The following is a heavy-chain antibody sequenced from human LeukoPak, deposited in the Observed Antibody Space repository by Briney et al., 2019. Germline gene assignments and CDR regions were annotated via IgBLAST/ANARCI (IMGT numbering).Heavy chain of an antibody. J-gene: IGHJ4*02. Sequence: SETLSLTCSVSGGSISSNSYYWVWIRQPPGKGLEWIGTISYSGSTNYNPSLKSRVTISADTSKNQFSLKLSSVTAADTAVYYCARGLLSSSYSTLDYWGQGTLVTVSS. CDR2: ISYSGST. V-gene: IGHV4-39*07. CDR1: GGSISSNSYY. D-gene: IGHD6-13*01. CDR3: ARGLLSSSYSTLDY.